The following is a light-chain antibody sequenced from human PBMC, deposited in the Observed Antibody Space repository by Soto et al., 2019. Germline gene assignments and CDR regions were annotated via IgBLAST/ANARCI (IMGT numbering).Light chain of an antibody. V-gene: IGKV1-5*03. CDR1: QTISNW. CDR2: KAS. CDR3: QQYNSYSQT. J-gene: IGKJ1*01. Sequence: IQMYLSPSTLSASVGDRVTITCRASQTISNWLAWYQQKPGKAPKLLIYKASTLESGVPSRFSGSGSGTEFTLTISSLQPEDFATYYCQQYNSYSQTFGQGSIVDIK.